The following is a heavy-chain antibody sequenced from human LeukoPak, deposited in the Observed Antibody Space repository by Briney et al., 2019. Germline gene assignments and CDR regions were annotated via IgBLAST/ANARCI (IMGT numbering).Heavy chain of an antibody. CDR3: AKEMYSSSWYWIDY. V-gene: IGHV3-23*01. CDR2: ISGSGGST. D-gene: IGHD6-13*01. J-gene: IGHJ4*02. CDR1: GFTFSSYA. Sequence: GGSLRLSCAASGFTFSSYAMSGVRQAPGKGLEWVSAISGSGGSTYYADSVKGRFTISRDNSKNTLYLQMNSLRAEDTAVYYCAKEMYSSSWYWIDYWGQGTLVTVSS.